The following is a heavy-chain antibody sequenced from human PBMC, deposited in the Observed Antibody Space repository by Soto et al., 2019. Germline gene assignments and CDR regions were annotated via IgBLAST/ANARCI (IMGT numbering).Heavy chain of an antibody. CDR2: IIPIFGTA. J-gene: IGHJ4*02. D-gene: IGHD2-8*01. Sequence: SVKVSCKSSVCTFSSYAISWVRQAPGQGLEWMGGIIPIFGTANYAQKFQGRVTMTADESTSTAYMELSSLRYEDTGVYYCERNECSNGVCYSFYWGQGTLVTVSS. V-gene: IGHV1-69*13. CDR1: VCTFSSYA. CDR3: ERNECSNGVCYSFY.